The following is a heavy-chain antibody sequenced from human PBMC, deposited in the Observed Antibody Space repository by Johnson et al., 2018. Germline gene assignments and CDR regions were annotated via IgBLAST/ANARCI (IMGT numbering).Heavy chain of an antibody. J-gene: IGHJ4*02. CDR2: INPGGGST. V-gene: IGHV1-46*01. Sequence: QVQLVESGAEVKKPGASVKVSCKASGYTFTSYHIHWLRQAPGQGLEWMGIINPGGGSTSYAQKFQGRVTMTRDTSTSTLYMELSSLRYEDTAGYDCAREREDKSGFYYVGHWGQGTLVTASS. CDR1: GYTFTSYH. D-gene: IGHD3-22*01. CDR3: AREREDKSGFYYVGH.